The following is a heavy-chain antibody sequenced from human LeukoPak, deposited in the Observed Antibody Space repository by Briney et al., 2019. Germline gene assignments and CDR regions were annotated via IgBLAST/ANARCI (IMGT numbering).Heavy chain of an antibody. J-gene: IGHJ4*02. CDR3: ARDGSGWYYFDY. V-gene: IGHV3-66*01. Sequence: GGSLRLSCAASGFTFSSYEMTWVRQAPGKGLEWVSVIYSGGSTYYADSVKGRFTISRDNSKNTLYLQMNSLRAEDTAVYYCARDGSGWYYFDYWGQGTLVTVSS. CDR2: IYSGGST. D-gene: IGHD6-19*01. CDR1: GFTFSSYE.